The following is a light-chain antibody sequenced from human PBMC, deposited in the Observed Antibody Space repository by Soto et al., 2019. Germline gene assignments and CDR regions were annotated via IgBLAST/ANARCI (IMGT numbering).Light chain of an antibody. CDR3: MQALQTPWT. J-gene: IGKJ1*01. CDR2: LGS. V-gene: IGKV2-28*01. CDR1: QSLLHSNGYNY. Sequence: DIVMTQSPLSLPVTPGEPASISCRSSQSLLHSNGYNYLDWYLQKPGQSPQLLIYLGSNRASGVPDRISGSGSGTDFTLKISRVEAEDVGVYYCMQALQTPWTFGKGTKVEIK.